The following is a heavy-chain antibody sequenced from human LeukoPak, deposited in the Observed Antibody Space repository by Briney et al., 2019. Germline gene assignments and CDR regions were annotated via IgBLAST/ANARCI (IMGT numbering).Heavy chain of an antibody. J-gene: IGHJ3*01. Sequence: GGSLRLSCEASGFSFNNAWMTWVRQAPGKGLQWVGRIRAKTNGGTTDYTAPVKGRFIISRDGSQSTLYLQMNSLKSEDTAVYYCTTEGFTYGYHAIGNWGQGTMVTVSS. CDR3: TTEGFTYGYHAIGN. D-gene: IGHD5-18*01. CDR2: IRAKTNGGTT. CDR1: GFSFNNAW. V-gene: IGHV3-15*01.